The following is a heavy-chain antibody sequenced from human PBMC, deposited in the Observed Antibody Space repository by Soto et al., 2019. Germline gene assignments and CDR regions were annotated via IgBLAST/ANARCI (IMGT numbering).Heavy chain of an antibody. D-gene: IGHD5-12*01. CDR2: IYSGGST. CDR1: GFTVSSNY. Sequence: EVQLVESGGGLIQPGGSLRLSCAASGFTVSSNYMRGVLQAPVTGLEWVSAIYSGGSTYYADSVKGRFTISRDNSKNTLYLQMNSQRAEDTSVYYCARAYRGYSPFDYWGQGKLVTGST. CDR3: ARAYRGYSPFDY. V-gene: IGHV3-53*01. J-gene: IGHJ4*02.